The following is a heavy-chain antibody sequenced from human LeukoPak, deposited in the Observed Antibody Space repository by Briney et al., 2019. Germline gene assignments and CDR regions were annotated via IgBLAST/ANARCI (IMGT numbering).Heavy chain of an antibody. V-gene: IGHV4-31*01. J-gene: IGHJ4*02. D-gene: IGHD4-23*01. CDR2: IYHSRNT. CDR1: GGSISSGGYY. CDR3: ARDLYGGNTFDY. Sequence: SQTLSLTCTVSGGSISSGGYYWSWIRQHPGKGLEWIGNIYHSRNTYYNPSLKSHHTISADTSKNQSSLGLTSVTAADTAVYYCARDLYGGNTFDYWGQGTLVTVSS.